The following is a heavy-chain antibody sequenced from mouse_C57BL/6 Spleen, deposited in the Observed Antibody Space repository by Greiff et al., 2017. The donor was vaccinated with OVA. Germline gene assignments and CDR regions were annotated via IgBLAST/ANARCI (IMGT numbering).Heavy chain of an antibody. D-gene: IGHD2-2*01. J-gene: IGHJ2*01. Sequence: EVKLQESGPELVKPGASVKISCKASGYTFTDYYMNWVKQSHGKSLEWIGDINPNNGGTSYNQKFKGKATLTVDKSSSTAYMELRSLTSEDSAVYYCARRGYGYVWGQGTTLTVSS. CDR1: GYTFTDYY. CDR3: ARRGYGYV. CDR2: INPNNGGT. V-gene: IGHV1-26*01.